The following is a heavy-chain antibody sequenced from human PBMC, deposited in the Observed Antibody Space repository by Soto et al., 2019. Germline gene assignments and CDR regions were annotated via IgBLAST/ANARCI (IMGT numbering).Heavy chain of an antibody. J-gene: IGHJ5*02. Sequence: SETLSLTCTVSGGSVSSGSYYWSWIRQPPGKGLEWIGYIYYSGSTNYNPSLKSRVTISVDTSKNQFSLKLSSVTAADTAVYYCARDQMEWVTMVRGVKILPANWFDPWGQGTLVTVSS. CDR2: IYYSGST. D-gene: IGHD3-10*01. CDR3: ARDQMEWVTMVRGVKILPANWFDP. CDR1: GGSVSSGSYY. V-gene: IGHV4-61*01.